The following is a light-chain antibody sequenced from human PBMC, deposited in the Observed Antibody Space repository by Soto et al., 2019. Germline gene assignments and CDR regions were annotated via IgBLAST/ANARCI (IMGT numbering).Light chain of an antibody. CDR3: QQDNCSPLT. J-gene: IGKJ4*01. CDR1: QGISSY. V-gene: IGKV1-9*01. CDR2: AAS. Sequence: IPVTPSPSFLSASVGDRVTITCRASQGISSYLAWYQQNPGKAPKLLIYAASTLQSGVPSRFSGSGSGTEFTLTISSLHPEDFATYCYQQDNCSPLTFGGGTKVDIK.